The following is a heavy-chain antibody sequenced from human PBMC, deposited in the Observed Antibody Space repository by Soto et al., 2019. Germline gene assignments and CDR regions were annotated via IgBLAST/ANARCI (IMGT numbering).Heavy chain of an antibody. Sequence: PSETLSLTCAVYGGSFSGYYWSWIRQPPGKGLEWIGEINHSGSTNYNPSLKSRVTISVDTSKNQFSLKLSSVTAADTAVYYCALGYCSGGSCYSPTWGMDVWGQGTTVTV. J-gene: IGHJ6*02. V-gene: IGHV4-34*01. CDR2: INHSGST. D-gene: IGHD2-15*01. CDR1: GGSFSGYY. CDR3: ALGYCSGGSCYSPTWGMDV.